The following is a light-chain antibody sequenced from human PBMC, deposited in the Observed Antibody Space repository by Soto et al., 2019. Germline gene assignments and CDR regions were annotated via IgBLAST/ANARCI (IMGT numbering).Light chain of an antibody. CDR2: GAD. CDR3: QQYGSSPRYT. V-gene: IGKV3-20*01. J-gene: IGKJ2*01. CDR1: QSVRNSY. Sequence: EIALTQFPDTLSLSPGERATLSCRASQSVRNSYLAWYQQRPGQAPRLLIYGADSRATGIPDRFSGSGSDTDFTLTISRLEPEDFAVYYCQQYGSSPRYTFGQGTKLEI.